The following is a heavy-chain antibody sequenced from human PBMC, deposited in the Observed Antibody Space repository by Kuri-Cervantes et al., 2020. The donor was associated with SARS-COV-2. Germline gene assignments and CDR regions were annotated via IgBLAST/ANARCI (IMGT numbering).Heavy chain of an antibody. CDR3: AKEWEGATPRGY. CDR1: GFTFSSYG. V-gene: IGHV3-30*02. CDR2: IRYDGSNK. Sequence: GESLKISCAASGFTFSSYGMHWVRQAPGKGLEWVAFIRYDGSNKYYADSVKGRFTISRDNSKNTLYLQMNGLRAEDTAVYYCAKEWEGATPRGYWGQGTLVTVSS. J-gene: IGHJ4*02. D-gene: IGHD1-26*01.